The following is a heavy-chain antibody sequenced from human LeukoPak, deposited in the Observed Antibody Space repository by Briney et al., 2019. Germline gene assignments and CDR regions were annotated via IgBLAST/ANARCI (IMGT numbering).Heavy chain of an antibody. CDR2: ISWNSGSI. Sequence: GRSLRLSCAASGFTFDGYAMHWVRQAPGKGLEWVSGISWNSGSIGYADSVKGRFTISRDNAKNSLYLQMNSLRAEDMALYYCAKAMDDILTYPDYWGQGTLVTVSS. CDR1: GFTFDGYA. V-gene: IGHV3-9*03. J-gene: IGHJ4*02. CDR3: AKAMDDILTYPDY. D-gene: IGHD3-9*01.